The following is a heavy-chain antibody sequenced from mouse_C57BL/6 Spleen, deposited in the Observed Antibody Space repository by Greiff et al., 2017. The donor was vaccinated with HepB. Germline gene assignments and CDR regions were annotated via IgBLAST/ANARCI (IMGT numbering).Heavy chain of an antibody. Sequence: QVQLKESGAELARPGASVKMSCKASGYTFTSYTMHWVKQRPGQGLEWIGYINPSSGYTKYNQKFKDKATLTADKSSSTAYMQLSSLTSEDSAVYYCARGTVVEGYYAMDYWGQGTSVTVSS. D-gene: IGHD1-1*01. J-gene: IGHJ4*01. CDR3: ARGTVVEGYYAMDY. CDR1: GYTFTSYT. V-gene: IGHV1-4*01. CDR2: INPSSGYT.